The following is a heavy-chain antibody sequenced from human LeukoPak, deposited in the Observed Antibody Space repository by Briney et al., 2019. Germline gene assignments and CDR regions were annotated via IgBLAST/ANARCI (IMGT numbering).Heavy chain of an antibody. V-gene: IGHV3-21*06. J-gene: IGHJ5*02. CDR2: ISVGSRYI. CDR1: GFTFDSYS. Sequence: GGSLRLSCAASGFTFDSYSMNWVHQAPGKGLEWVSSISVGSRYIFYADSVKGRFTISRDNAKNSLYLHMNSLRAEATAVYFCARDSRHHRFLYWDWFDPWGQGTLVTVSS. CDR3: ARDSRHHRFLYWDWFDP. D-gene: IGHD2/OR15-2a*01.